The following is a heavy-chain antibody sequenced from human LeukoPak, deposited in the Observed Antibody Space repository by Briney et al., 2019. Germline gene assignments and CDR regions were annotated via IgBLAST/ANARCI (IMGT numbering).Heavy chain of an antibody. J-gene: IGHJ6*02. V-gene: IGHV1-18*01. CDR2: ISGYNGDT. Sequence: ASVKVSCKASGYTFTSYGISWVRQAPGQGLEWVGWISGYNGDTKYAQNFQGRVTLTTDTSTSTAYMEVRSLRSDDTAVYYCAREHDNRVPYYCGMDVWGQGTTVTVSS. D-gene: IGHD3-22*01. CDR3: AREHDNRVPYYCGMDV. CDR1: GYTFTSYG.